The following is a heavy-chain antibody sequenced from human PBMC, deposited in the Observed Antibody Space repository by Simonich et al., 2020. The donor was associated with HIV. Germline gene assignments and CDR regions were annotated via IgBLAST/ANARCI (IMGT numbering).Heavy chain of an antibody. Sequence: LQLQESGPGLVKPSETLSLTCTVSGGSINSSTYYWGWLRQPPGKGLEWFGSIYFSGSTYHNPSPKSRVTRSVDTSANQFSLKLSSVTAADTAVYYCVRHVPASPGFLYWGQGTLVTVSS. CDR3: VRHVPASPGFLY. J-gene: IGHJ4*02. V-gene: IGHV4-39*01. CDR1: GGSINSSTYY. CDR2: IYFSGST.